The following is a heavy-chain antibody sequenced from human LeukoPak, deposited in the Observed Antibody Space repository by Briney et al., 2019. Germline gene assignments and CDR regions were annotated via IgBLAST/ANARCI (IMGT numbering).Heavy chain of an antibody. CDR3: ARDPADSSGYSYFDS. V-gene: IGHV4-59*01. Sequence: PSETLSLTCTVSGGSISSYYWSWVRQPPGKGLEWMGYIYYSGSTNYNPSLKRGGTISVDTTKKQFSLKLSSVPAADTAVSYCARDPADSSGYSYFDSWGQGTLVTVSS. CDR2: IYYSGST. CDR1: GGSISSYY. D-gene: IGHD3-22*01. J-gene: IGHJ4*02.